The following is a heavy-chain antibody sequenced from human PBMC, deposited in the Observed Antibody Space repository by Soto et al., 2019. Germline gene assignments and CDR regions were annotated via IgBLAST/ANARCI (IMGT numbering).Heavy chain of an antibody. Sequence: ASVKVSCKASGGTFSSYAISWVRQAPGQGLEWMGGIIPIFGTANYAQKFQGRVTITADESTSTAYMELSSLRSEDTAVYYCARERAATIYYFDYWGQGTLVTVSS. V-gene: IGHV1-69*13. CDR1: GGTFSSYA. D-gene: IGHD6-25*01. J-gene: IGHJ4*02. CDR2: IIPIFGTA. CDR3: ARERAATIYYFDY.